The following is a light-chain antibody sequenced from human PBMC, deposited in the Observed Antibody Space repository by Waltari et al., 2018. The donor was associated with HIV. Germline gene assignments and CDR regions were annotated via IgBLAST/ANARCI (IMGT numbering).Light chain of an antibody. CDR3: QHFGSSHLT. V-gene: IGKV3-20*01. Sequence: ELVLTQSPGTLSLSPGERGTLSCRASQSVSSSYLAWYQQKPGQAPRLLIYGASSRATGIPDRFSGSGSGTDFTLSISGLEPEDFAVYYCQHFGSSHLTFGGGTKVEIK. CDR1: QSVSSSY. J-gene: IGKJ4*01. CDR2: GAS.